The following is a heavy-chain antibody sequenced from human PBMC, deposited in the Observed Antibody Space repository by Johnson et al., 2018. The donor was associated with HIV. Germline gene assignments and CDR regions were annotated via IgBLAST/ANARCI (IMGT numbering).Heavy chain of an antibody. CDR2: IRYDGSNK. Sequence: QVQLVESGGGVVQPGRSLRLSCAASGFTFSSYGMHWVRQAPGKGLEWVAFIRYDGSNKYYADSVKGRFTISRDNSKNTLYLQMNSLRAGDTAVYFCARGGPLSMVQDALDTWGQGTMVIVSA. D-gene: IGHD3-10*01. J-gene: IGHJ3*02. CDR3: ARGGPLSMVQDALDT. V-gene: IGHV3-30*02. CDR1: GFTFSSYG.